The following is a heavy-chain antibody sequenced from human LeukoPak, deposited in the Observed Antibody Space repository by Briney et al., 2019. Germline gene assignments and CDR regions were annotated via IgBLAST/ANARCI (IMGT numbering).Heavy chain of an antibody. J-gene: IGHJ4*02. D-gene: IGHD2/OR15-2a*01. V-gene: IGHV3-23*01. Sequence: GGSLRLSCAASGFTYSSYSMSWVRQAPGKGLEWVSAISGSGGSTYYADSVKGRFTISRDNSKNTLYLQMNSLRAEDTAVYYCAPNPTIVIIPYASFYYWGQGTLVTVSS. CDR2: ISGSGGST. CDR1: GFTYSSYS. CDR3: APNPTIVIIPYASFYY.